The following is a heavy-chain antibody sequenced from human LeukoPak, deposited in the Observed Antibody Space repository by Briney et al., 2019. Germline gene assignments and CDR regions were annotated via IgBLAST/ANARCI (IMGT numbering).Heavy chain of an antibody. D-gene: IGHD6-13*01. CDR2: ISAYNGNT. V-gene: IGHV1-18*01. Sequence: ASVKVSCKASGYTFTSYGISWVRQAPGQGLEWMGRISAYNGNTNYAQKLQGRVTMTTDTSTSTAYMELRSLRSDDTAVYYCARVIAAPLYYYYYGMDVWGQGTTVTVSS. CDR3: ARVIAAPLYYYYYGMDV. J-gene: IGHJ6*02. CDR1: GYTFTSYG.